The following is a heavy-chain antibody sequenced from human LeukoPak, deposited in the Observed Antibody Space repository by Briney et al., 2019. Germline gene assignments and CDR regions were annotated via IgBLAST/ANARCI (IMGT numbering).Heavy chain of an antibody. CDR2: IHYSGST. Sequence: SETLSLTCTVSGGSFSRYYWSWIRQPPGKGLEWIGNIHYSGSTDYNPSLKSRVTISIDTSKNQFSLRLSSVTAVDTAVYYCARVSGATITTYYGMDVWGQGTTVTVS. CDR3: ARVSGATITTYYGMDV. CDR1: GGSFSRYY. D-gene: IGHD5-12*01. V-gene: IGHV4-59*01. J-gene: IGHJ6*02.